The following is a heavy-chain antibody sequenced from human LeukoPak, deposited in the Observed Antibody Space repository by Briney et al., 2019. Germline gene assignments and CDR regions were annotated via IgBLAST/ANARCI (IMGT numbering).Heavy chain of an antibody. V-gene: IGHV3-74*01. Sequence: PGGSLRLSCAASGFTFSSYWMHWVRQAPGKGLVWVSRINSDASSTSYADSVKGRFTISRDNAKNTLYLQMNSLRAEDTAVYYCARVSPEGDYDYWGQGTLVTVSS. CDR3: ARVSPEGDYDY. D-gene: IGHD4-17*01. CDR1: GFTFSSYW. J-gene: IGHJ4*02. CDR2: INSDASST.